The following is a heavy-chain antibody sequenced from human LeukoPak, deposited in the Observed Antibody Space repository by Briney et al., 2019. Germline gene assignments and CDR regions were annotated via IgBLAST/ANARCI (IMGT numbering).Heavy chain of an antibody. V-gene: IGHV1-2*02. CDR1: GYTFTGYY. D-gene: IGHD1-26*01. Sequence: GASVKVSCKASGYTFTGYYKHWVRQAPGQGLEWMGWINPNSGGTNYAQKFQGRVTMTRDTSISTAYMELSRLRSDDTAVYYCARPDGEWELLSFDPWGQGTLVTVSS. J-gene: IGHJ5*02. CDR3: ARPDGEWELLSFDP. CDR2: INPNSGGT.